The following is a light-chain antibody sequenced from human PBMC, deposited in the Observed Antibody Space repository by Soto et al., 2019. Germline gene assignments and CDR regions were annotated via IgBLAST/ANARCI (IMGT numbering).Light chain of an antibody. CDR1: KNVSSSC. V-gene: IGKV3-20*01. CDR3: QHYGSSSTWT. CDR2: GAS. Sequence: EIELRQSPGTLSLSPGEKATLTYSVSKNVSSSCLAWYQQKPGQAPRLVIYGASSRAAGIPDRFSGSGSGTDFTFTISRLEPEDFPVYYCQHYGSSSTWTFGQGTKVDIK. J-gene: IGKJ1*01.